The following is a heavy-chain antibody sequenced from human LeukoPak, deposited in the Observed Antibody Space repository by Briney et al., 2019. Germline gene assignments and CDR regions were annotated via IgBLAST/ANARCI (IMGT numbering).Heavy chain of an antibody. V-gene: IGHV3-48*03. D-gene: IGHD3-10*01. J-gene: IGHJ4*02. CDR2: ISPTGSLT. Sequence: GGSLRLSCAASGFTFSSYEMNWVRQAPGKGLEWVSYISPTGSLTNYADSVKGRFTISRDNAKDSLYLQMNSLRAEDTAVYYCARDPGNYGSGRYSDYWGQGILVTVSS. CDR1: GFTFSSYE. CDR3: ARDPGNYGSGRYSDY.